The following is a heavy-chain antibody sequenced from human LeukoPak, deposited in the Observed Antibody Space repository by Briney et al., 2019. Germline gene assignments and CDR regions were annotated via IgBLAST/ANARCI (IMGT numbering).Heavy chain of an antibody. CDR2: INSDSRTI. CDR1: RFTFSDYS. J-gene: IGHJ5*02. D-gene: IGHD3-16*02. Sequence: GGSLRLSCSASRFTFSDYSMNWVRQAPGKGLERVSYINSDSRTIYYADSVKGRFTISRDNGKGLLYLQMNSLRAEDTAIYYCASRSINWYRTGNWFDPWGQGTLVTVSS. CDR3: ASRSINWYRTGNWFDP. V-gene: IGHV3-48*01.